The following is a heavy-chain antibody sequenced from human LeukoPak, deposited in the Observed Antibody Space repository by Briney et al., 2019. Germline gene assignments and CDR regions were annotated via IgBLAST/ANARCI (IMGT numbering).Heavy chain of an antibody. J-gene: IGHJ5*02. V-gene: IGHV4-59*01. CDR2: IYYSGST. CDR3: ARCRGLYSSSWYLVGNWFDP. Sequence: SETLSLTCTVSGGSISSYYWSWIRQPPGKGLEWIGYIYYSGSTNYNPSLKSRVTISGDTSKNQFSLKLRSVTAADTAVYYCARCRGLYSSSWYLVGNWFDPWGQGTLVTVSS. CDR1: GGSISSYY. D-gene: IGHD6-13*01.